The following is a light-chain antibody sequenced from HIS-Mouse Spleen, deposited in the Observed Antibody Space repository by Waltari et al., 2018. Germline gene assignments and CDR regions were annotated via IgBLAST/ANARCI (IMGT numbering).Light chain of an antibody. CDR3: YSTDSSGNHRV. CDR2: EDT. CDR1: AVLKKY. V-gene: IGLV3-10*01. J-gene: IGLJ2*01. Sequence: SYELTQPPSVSVSPGQTARVTGSGDAVLKKYAYWYQQKSGQAPVLVIYEDTKRPSGITERSSGSSSGTMATLTISGAQVEDEADYYCYSTDSSGNHRVFGGGTKLTVL.